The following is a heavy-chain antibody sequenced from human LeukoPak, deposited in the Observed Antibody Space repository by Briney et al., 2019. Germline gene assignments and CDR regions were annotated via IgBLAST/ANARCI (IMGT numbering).Heavy chain of an antibody. CDR3: AKDVPRADFWSGYAFDY. CDR2: IRGSGGST. D-gene: IGHD3-3*01. J-gene: IGHJ4*02. V-gene: IGHV3-23*01. CDR1: GFTFSSYA. Sequence: GGSLRLSCAASGFTFSSYAMSWVRQAPGKGLEWVSAIRGSGGSTYYADSVKGRFTISRDNSKNTLYLQMNSLRAEDTAVYYCAKDVPRADFWSGYAFDYWGQGTLVTVSS.